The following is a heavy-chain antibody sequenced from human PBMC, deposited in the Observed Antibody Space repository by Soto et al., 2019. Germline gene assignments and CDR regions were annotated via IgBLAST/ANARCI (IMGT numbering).Heavy chain of an antibody. CDR2: INHSGST. CDR3: AREGYCSGGSCYSRTLDY. J-gene: IGHJ4*02. V-gene: IGHV4-34*01. D-gene: IGHD2-15*01. Sequence: SETLSLTCAVYGGSFSGYYWSWIRQPPGKGLEWIGEINHSGSTNYNPPLKSRVTISVDTSKNQFSLKLSSVAAADTAVYYCAREGYCSGGSCYSRTLDYWGQGTLVT. CDR1: GGSFSGYY.